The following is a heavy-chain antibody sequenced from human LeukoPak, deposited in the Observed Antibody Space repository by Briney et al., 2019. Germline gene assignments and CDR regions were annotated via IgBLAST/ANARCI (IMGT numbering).Heavy chain of an antibody. CDR3: ERGVGSSSYYYGMDV. D-gene: IGHD6-6*01. CDR1: GFPVSTIY. J-gene: IGHJ6*02. Sequence: GGALRLSCAASGFPVSTIYMTWVHQAPAKGLERVSIIYSCDRTYYADSVKGRFTLSRHNPKNPLYLQMNSLRAEDTAVYYCERGVGSSSYYYGMDVWGQGTTVIISS. CDR2: IYSCDRT. V-gene: IGHV3-53*01.